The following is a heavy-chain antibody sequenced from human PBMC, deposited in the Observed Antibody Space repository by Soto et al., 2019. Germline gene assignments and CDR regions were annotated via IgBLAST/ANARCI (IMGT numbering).Heavy chain of an antibody. D-gene: IGHD3-22*01. Sequence: GPSLKVACKASTYTFTSTWMHCVRQSPRQGLEWMGIINPYGGAATYAEKFQGRVTITKDTSKNQVVLTMTNMDPVDTATYYCAHRIPYVSSGYPVNFDYWGQGILVTVSS. CDR2: INPYGGAA. V-gene: IGHV1-46*01. CDR1: TYTFTSTW. CDR3: AHRIPYVSSGYPVNFDY. J-gene: IGHJ4*02.